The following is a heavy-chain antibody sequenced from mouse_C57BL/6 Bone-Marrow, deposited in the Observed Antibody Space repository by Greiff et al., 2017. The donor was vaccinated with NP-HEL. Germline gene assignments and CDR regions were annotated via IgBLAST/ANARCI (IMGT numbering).Heavy chain of an antibody. D-gene: IGHD2-3*01. J-gene: IGHJ2*01. Sequence: VQLQQSGAELMKPGASVKLSCKATGYTFTGYWIEWVKQRPGHGLEWIGEILPGRGSTNYNEKFKGKATFTADTSSNTAYMQLSSLTTEDSAIYYCARRLLDYFDYWGQGTTLTVSS. CDR3: ARRLLDYFDY. CDR2: ILPGRGST. V-gene: IGHV1-9*01. CDR1: GYTFTGYW.